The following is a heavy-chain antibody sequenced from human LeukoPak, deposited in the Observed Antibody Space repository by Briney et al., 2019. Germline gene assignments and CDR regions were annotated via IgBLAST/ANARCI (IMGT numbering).Heavy chain of an antibody. CDR1: GGSISSYY. CDR3: ARGGQYYYDSSGYYKLDY. CDR2: IYYSGST. Sequence: SETLSLTCTVPGGSISSYYWSWIRQPPGKGLEWIGYIYYSGSTNYNPSLKSRVTISVDTSKNQFSLKLSSVTAADTAVYYCARGGQYYYDSSGYYKLDYWGQGTLVTVSS. J-gene: IGHJ4*02. D-gene: IGHD3-22*01. V-gene: IGHV4-59*01.